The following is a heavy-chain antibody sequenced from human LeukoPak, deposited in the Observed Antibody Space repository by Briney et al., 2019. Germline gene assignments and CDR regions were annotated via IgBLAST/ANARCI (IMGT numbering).Heavy chain of an antibody. Sequence: GGSLRLSCAASGFTFSNYAIHWVRQAPGKGLEWVSLISSGGTYEYYADSVKGRFTISRDNSKNTLYLQLNSLRAEDTAVYYCARDSTYYYDSGSSGPHYFDNWGQGTLVTVSS. CDR2: ISSGGTYE. CDR1: GFTFSNYA. D-gene: IGHD3-10*01. CDR3: ARDSTYYYDSGSSGPHYFDN. V-gene: IGHV3-30*01. J-gene: IGHJ4*02.